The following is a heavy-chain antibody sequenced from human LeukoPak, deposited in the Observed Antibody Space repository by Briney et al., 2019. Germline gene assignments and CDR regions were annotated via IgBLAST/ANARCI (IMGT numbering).Heavy chain of an antibody. CDR1: GFTFSSYW. V-gene: IGHV3-74*01. D-gene: IGHD3-9*01. CDR2: IKSDGSYT. Sequence: GGSLRLSCAASGFTFSSYWMHCVRQAPGKGLVWVARIKSDGSYTGYADSAKGRFTISRDNAKNTLYLQMNSLRAEDTAVYYCAKDRKESYYDILTGPYSYYFDYWGQGTLVTVSS. J-gene: IGHJ4*02. CDR3: AKDRKESYYDILTGPYSYYFDY.